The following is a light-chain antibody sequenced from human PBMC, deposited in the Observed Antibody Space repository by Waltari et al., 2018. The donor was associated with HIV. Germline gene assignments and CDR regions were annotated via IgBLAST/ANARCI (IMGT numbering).Light chain of an antibody. Sequence: QSVLTQSPSTSASPGQRVTISCSGTSSNIGNNFVSWYQRRPPGTAPNLLIFRNNRRPSGVPDRFSGSKSDTSASLVISVLRSEDEAEYFCAVWDGSLSAWLFGGGTKVAVL. V-gene: IGLV1-47*01. CDR2: RNN. CDR3: AVWDGSLSAWL. J-gene: IGLJ3*02. CDR1: SSNIGNNF.